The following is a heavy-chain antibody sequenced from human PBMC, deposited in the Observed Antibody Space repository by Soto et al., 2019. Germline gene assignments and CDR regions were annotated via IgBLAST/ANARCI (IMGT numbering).Heavy chain of an antibody. V-gene: IGHV1-69*06. CDR3: ARDQDSDNYVYAGSQEPYGMDV. CDR1: GCTVSSDF. J-gene: IGHJ6*02. CDR2: TIARFGSA. D-gene: IGHD3-16*01. Sequence: SVKVSCKASGCTVSSDFISWVRQAPGQVLEWVGGTIARFGSANFAQKFQGRVTITADRFTSTVYMELSSLTSEDTATYYCARDQDSDNYVYAGSQEPYGMDVWGQGTTVTVSS.